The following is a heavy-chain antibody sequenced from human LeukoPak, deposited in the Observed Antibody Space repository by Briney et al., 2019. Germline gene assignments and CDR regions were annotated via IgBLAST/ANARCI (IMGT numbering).Heavy chain of an antibody. CDR2: IIPIFGTA. Sequence: ASVKVSCKASGYTFTSYGINWVRQAPGQGLEWMGGIIPIFGTANYAQKFQGRVTITADKSTSTVYMELNSLKSEDTAVYYCARGWDYDSGGRPTAYVYWGQGTLVTVSS. CDR3: ARGWDYDSGGRPTAYVY. D-gene: IGHD3-22*01. CDR1: GYTFTSYG. J-gene: IGHJ4*02. V-gene: IGHV1-69*06.